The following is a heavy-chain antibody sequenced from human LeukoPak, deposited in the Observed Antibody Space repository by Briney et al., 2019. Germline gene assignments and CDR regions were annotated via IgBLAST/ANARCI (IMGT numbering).Heavy chain of an antibody. CDR3: IPRGS. Sequence: GGSLRLSCAASGFTFDDYAMHWVRQAPGKGLEWVSGISWNSGSIGYADSVKGRFTISRDNAKTSVYLQMDSLRAEDTAVYYCIPRGSRGQGTLVTVSS. D-gene: IGHD2-21*01. V-gene: IGHV3-9*01. CDR1: GFTFDDYA. J-gene: IGHJ4*02. CDR2: ISWNSGSI.